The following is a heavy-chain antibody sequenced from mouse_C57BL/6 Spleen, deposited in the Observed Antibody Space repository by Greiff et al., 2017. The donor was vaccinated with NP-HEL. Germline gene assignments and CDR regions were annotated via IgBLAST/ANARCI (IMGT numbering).Heavy chain of an antibody. D-gene: IGHD1-1*01. CDR1: GYTFTDYE. Sequence: QVQLKQSGAELVRPGASVTLSCKASGYTFTDYEMHWVKQTPVHGLEWIGAIDPETGGTAYNQKFKGKAILTADKSSSTAYMELRSLTSEDSAVYYCTRENYYGSSFYWGQGTTLTVSS. V-gene: IGHV1-15*01. CDR2: IDPETGGT. CDR3: TRENYYGSSFY. J-gene: IGHJ2*01.